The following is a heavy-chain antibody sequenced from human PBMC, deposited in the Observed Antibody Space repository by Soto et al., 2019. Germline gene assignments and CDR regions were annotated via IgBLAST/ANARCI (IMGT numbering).Heavy chain of an antibody. CDR2: IYYSGKT. Sequence: QVQLQESGPGLVKPSQTLSLTCTVSGGSISSVGYYWIWSRQHPGKGLEWIGYIYYSGKTYYNPSLKGLLTITVVTSKNPFSLKLRSVTAADTAVYYCALNYDPGNNVRYMDVWGKGTPVTVS. J-gene: IGHJ6*03. D-gene: IGHD3-22*01. CDR3: ALNYDPGNNVRYMDV. CDR1: GGSISSVGYY. V-gene: IGHV4-31*01.